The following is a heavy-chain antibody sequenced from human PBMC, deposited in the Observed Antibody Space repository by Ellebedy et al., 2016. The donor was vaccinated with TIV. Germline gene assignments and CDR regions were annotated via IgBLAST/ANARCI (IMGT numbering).Heavy chain of an antibody. J-gene: IGHJ4*02. CDR3: EKETTELTATTLY. V-gene: IGHV3-30*18. Sequence: PGGSLRLSCAASGLTFSSHAMSWVRQAPGKGLEWVAVISHDGSVKHYADSVKGRFTISRDNSKNTLNLQLSSLRSEDTAVYYCEKETTELTATTLYWGQGTLVTVSS. CDR2: ISHDGSVK. D-gene: IGHD1-1*01. CDR1: GLTFSSHA.